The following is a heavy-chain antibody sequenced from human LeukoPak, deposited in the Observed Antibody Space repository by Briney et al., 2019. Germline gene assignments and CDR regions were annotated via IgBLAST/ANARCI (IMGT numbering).Heavy chain of an antibody. Sequence: SETLSLTCTVSGGSMSNYYWNWIRQPPGKGLEWIGYMFYTGSGKYNPSLKSRVTTSVDTSKRQISLKLTSVTAADTAVYYCATNLPGYSYGYWVAWGQGTLVTVSS. CDR2: MFYTGSG. CDR1: GGSMSNYY. CDR3: ATNLPGYSYGYWVA. J-gene: IGHJ5*02. V-gene: IGHV4-59*01. D-gene: IGHD5-18*01.